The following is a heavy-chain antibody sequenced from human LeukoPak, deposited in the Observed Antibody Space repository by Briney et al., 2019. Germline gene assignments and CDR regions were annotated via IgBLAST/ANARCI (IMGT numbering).Heavy chain of an antibody. CDR2: IKHDAREK. CDR1: PGYGFTSHW. D-gene: IGHD2/OR15-2a*01. CDR3: ARSAFPADY. V-gene: IGHV3-7*01. J-gene: IGHJ4*02. Sequence: AGGSLRLSCVTSPGYGFTSHWMTWVRQAPGKGLEWVANIKHDAREKYYVDSVMGRFTISRDNAKNSVFLQMNSLRAEDTALYYCARSAFPADYWGQGILVTVSS.